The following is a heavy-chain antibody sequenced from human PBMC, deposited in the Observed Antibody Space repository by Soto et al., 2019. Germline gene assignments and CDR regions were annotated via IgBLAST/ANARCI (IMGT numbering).Heavy chain of an antibody. Sequence: VGSLRLSCAASGFTFSSYWMHWVRQAPGKGLVWVSRINSDGSSTSYADSVKGRFTISRDNAKNTLYLQMNSLRAEDTAVYYCARGYYDSSGPHGYYYGMDVWGQGTTVTVS. J-gene: IGHJ6*02. V-gene: IGHV3-74*01. CDR1: GFTFSSYW. CDR2: INSDGSST. CDR3: ARGYYDSSGPHGYYYGMDV. D-gene: IGHD3-22*01.